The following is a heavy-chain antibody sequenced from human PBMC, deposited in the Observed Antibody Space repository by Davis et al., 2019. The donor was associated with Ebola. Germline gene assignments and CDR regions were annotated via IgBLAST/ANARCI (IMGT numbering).Heavy chain of an antibody. V-gene: IGHV3-7*01. D-gene: IGHD6-13*01. CDR2: IKRDGDEK. Sequence: GESLKISCAASGFTFDTYSMNWVRQTPGKGLEWVATIKRDGDEKDYVDSVKGRFTVSRDNAKNSLYLQMNSLRAEVTAVYYCTRDPPYSSSWYVAIWGQGTLVTVSS. CDR3: TRDPPYSSSWYVAI. CDR1: GFTFDTYS. J-gene: IGHJ4*02.